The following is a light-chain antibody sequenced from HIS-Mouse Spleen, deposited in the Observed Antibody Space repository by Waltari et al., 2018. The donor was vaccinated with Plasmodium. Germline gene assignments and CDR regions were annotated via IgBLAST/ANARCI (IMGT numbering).Light chain of an antibody. J-gene: IGLJ2*01. V-gene: IGLV2-14*03. CDR1: SRDVGGYNY. Sequence: QSALTQPASVSGSPGQSITIPCPGTSRDVGGYNYFSLYQQHPGKAPKLMIYDVSNRPSGVSNRFSGSKSGNTASLTISGLQAEDEADYYCSSYTSSSTLVFGGGTKLTVL. CDR2: DVS. CDR3: SSYTSSSTLV.